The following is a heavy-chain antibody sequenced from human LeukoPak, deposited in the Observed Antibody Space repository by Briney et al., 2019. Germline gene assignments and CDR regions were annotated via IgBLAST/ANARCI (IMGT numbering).Heavy chain of an antibody. CDR1: GFTFNSYA. D-gene: IGHD5-18*01. Sequence: GGSLRLSCAASGFTFNSYAMSWVRQAPGKGLEWVSGISGSGGSTYYADSVKGRFTISRDNSQNTLYLQMNSLRVEDTAIYYCAKPGTQLLFQVYFNYWGQGTLVTVSS. V-gene: IGHV3-23*01. CDR2: ISGSGGST. J-gene: IGHJ4*02. CDR3: AKPGTQLLFQVYFNY.